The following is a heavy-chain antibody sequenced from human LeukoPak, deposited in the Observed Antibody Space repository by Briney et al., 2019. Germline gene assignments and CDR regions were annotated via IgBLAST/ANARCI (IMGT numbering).Heavy chain of an antibody. V-gene: IGHV3-66*01. D-gene: IGHD3-9*01. J-gene: IGHJ6*02. Sequence: PGGSLRLSCAASGFTVSSNYMSWVRQAPGKGLEWVSVIYSGGSTYYADSVKGRFTIPRDNAKNSLYMQMNSLRAEDTAVYYCARDRRDYDTLTGYFVLSGMDVWGQGTTVTVSS. CDR1: GFTVSSNY. CDR3: ARDRRDYDTLTGYFVLSGMDV. CDR2: IYSGGST.